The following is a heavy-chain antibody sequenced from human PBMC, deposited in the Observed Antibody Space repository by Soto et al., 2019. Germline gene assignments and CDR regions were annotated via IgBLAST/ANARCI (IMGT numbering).Heavy chain of an antibody. CDR3: ARHSMEAPDETLDY. CDR1: GGTFSSYA. D-gene: IGHD3-22*01. CDR2: ISPYYGNT. J-gene: IGHJ4*02. Sequence: ASVKVSCKASGGTFSSYAISWVRQEPGQGLEWMGWISPYYGNTNYAQKLQGRVTMTTDTSTSTAYMELRSLRSDDTAVYYCARHSMEAPDETLDYWGQGTPVTVSS. V-gene: IGHV1-18*01.